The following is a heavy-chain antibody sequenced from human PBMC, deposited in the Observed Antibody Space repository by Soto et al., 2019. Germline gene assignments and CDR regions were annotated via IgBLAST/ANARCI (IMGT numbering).Heavy chain of an antibody. CDR1: GFTFSSYG. V-gene: IGHV3-30*18. D-gene: IGHD3-22*01. J-gene: IGHJ4*02. CDR3: AKGPYYYDSSGYYSFDY. Sequence: GGSLRLSCTASGFTFSSYGMHWVRQAPGKGLEWVAVISYDGSNKYYADSVKGRFTISRDNSKNTLYLQMNSLRAEDTAVYYCAKGPYYYDSSGYYSFDYWGQGTLVTVSS. CDR2: ISYDGSNK.